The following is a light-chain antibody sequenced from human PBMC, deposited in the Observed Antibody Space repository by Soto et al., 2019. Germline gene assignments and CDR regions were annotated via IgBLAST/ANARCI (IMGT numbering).Light chain of an antibody. J-gene: IGKJ1*01. V-gene: IGKV3-15*01. CDR3: QQYFEWPPMT. CDR1: ETVATN. CDR2: GAS. Sequence: VMTQSPATLSVSPGERATLSCWASETVATNLAWYQQKPVQAPRLRISGASTRAAGISDRFRGSGSGTEFTLNISSLRSEDSDIDYCQQYFEWPPMTFGQGTKVEI.